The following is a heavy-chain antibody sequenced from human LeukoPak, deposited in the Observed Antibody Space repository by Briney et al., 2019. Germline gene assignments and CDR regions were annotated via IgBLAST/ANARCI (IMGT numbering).Heavy chain of an antibody. CDR3: ARGRSPKRRFLEWPPKDWYFDY. CDR2: INHSGST. J-gene: IGHJ4*02. CDR1: GGSFSGYY. D-gene: IGHD3-3*01. Sequence: SETLSLTCAVYGGSFSGYYWSWIRQPPGKGLEWIGEINHSGSTNYNPSLKSRVTISVDTSKNQFSLKLSSVTAADTAVHYCARGRSPKRRFLEWPPKDWYFDYWGQGTLVTVSS. V-gene: IGHV4-34*01.